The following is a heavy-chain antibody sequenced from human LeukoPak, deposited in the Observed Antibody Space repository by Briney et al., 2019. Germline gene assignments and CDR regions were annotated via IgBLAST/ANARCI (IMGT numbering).Heavy chain of an antibody. CDR1: GYTFTRYY. J-gene: IGHJ4*02. V-gene: IGHV1-46*01. CDR3: ARDKSGTTQGDSDY. D-gene: IGHD1-1*01. CDR2: IDPSGGST. Sequence: ASVKVSCKASGYTFTRYYMHWVRQAPGQGLEWMGIIDPSGGSTSYAQKFQGRVTMTRDTSTSTVYMDLSSLRSEDTDVYYCARDKSGTTQGDSDYWGQGTLVTVSS.